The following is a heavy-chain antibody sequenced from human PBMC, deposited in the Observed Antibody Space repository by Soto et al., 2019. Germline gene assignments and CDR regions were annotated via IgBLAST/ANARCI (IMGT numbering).Heavy chain of an antibody. V-gene: IGHV1-3*01. CDR3: ARDLGVGAASDY. Sequence: QVQLVQSGAEVKKPGASVKVSCKASGYTFTSYAMHWVRQAPGQRLEWMGGINAGNGNTKYSQKFQGRVTITRDTSASTAYMELSSLRSEDTAVYYCARDLGVGAASDYWGQGTLVTVSS. CDR2: INAGNGNT. CDR1: GYTFTSYA. D-gene: IGHD1-26*01. J-gene: IGHJ4*02.